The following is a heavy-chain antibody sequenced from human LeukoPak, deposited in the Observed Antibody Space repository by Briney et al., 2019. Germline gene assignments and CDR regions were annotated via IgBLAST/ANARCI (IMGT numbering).Heavy chain of an antibody. CDR3: ARPAYYYDSSGYLGAFDI. J-gene: IGHJ3*02. CDR1: GYSFTSYW. CDR2: IYPGDSDT. Sequence: GESLKISSKGSGYSFTSYWIGWVRQMPGKGLEWMGIIYPGDSDTRYSPSFQGQVTISADKSISTAYLQWSSLKASDTAMYYCARPAYYYDSSGYLGAFDIWGQGTMVTVSS. V-gene: IGHV5-51*01. D-gene: IGHD3-22*01.